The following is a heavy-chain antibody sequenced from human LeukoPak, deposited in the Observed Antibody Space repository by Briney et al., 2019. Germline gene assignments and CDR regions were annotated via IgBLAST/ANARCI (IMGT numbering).Heavy chain of an antibody. J-gene: IGHJ6*03. CDR2: INAGNGNT. D-gene: IGHD3-3*01. CDR3: ARGAPDFWSVYYMDV. CDR1: GYTFTSYA. Sequence: ASVKVSCKASGYTFTSYAMHWVRQAPGQRLEWMGWINAGNGNTKYSQKFQGRVTITRDTSASTAYMELSSLRSEDTAVYYCARGAPDFWSVYYMDVWGKGTTVTVSS. V-gene: IGHV1-3*01.